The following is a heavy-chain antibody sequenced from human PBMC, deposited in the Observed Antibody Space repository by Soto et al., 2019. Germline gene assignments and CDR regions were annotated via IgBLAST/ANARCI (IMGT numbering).Heavy chain of an antibody. CDR2: ISGSGDRT. Sequence: EVQLLESGGGLVQPGGSLRLSCAASGITISNYPMSWVRQAPGKGLDWVSVISGSGDRTYYADSAKARFTIAKDLSNNSLSLQLDSLRVEDTAVYFCVKDDGGYPSTAPHWGQGTLVTVSS. CDR3: VKDDGGYPSTAPH. V-gene: IGHV3-23*01. J-gene: IGHJ4*02. D-gene: IGHD4-17*01. CDR1: GITISNYP.